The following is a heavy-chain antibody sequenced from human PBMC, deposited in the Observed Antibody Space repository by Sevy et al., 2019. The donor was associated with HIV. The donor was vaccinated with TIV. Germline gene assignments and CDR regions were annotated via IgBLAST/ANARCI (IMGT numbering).Heavy chain of an antibody. Sequence: GGSLRLSCAASGFAFYDYSMSWIRQAPGKGLGCVATLSFGCGKINYADSVKGRFTISRDNSKNSFYLQMDNLRVEDTALYYCAREGCTRPHDYWGQGTRVTVSS. CDR2: LSFGCGKI. CDR3: AREGCTRPHDY. D-gene: IGHD2-8*01. CDR1: GFAFYDYS. V-gene: IGHV3-23*01. J-gene: IGHJ4*02.